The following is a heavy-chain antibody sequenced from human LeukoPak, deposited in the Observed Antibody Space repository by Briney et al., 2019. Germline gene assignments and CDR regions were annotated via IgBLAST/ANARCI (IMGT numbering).Heavy chain of an antibody. Sequence: GGSLRLSCAASGFSVSSYHMSWVRQAPGEGLEWVSIICGGGGIGYAASVKGRFTISRDNSKNTLSLQMNRLRAEDTAVYYCARVLSDRGWSPRYAFDIWGQGTLVTV. V-gene: IGHV3-53*01. J-gene: IGHJ3*02. CDR2: ICGGGGI. CDR1: GFSVSSYH. D-gene: IGHD6-19*01. CDR3: ARVLSDRGWSPRYAFDI.